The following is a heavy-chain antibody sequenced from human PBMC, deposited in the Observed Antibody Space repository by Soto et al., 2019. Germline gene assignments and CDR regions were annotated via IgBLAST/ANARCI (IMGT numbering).Heavy chain of an antibody. D-gene: IGHD3-3*01. CDR2: ISRSSSNI. CDR3: ARVFTVFGLIIPTYYYGMDV. V-gene: IGHV3-21*01. Sequence: GSLRLSCAALGFSFINYSMNWVRQAPGKGLEWVSSISRSSSNIYYSDSVRGRFTISRDNAKNSLYLQMDTLRVEDTAVYYCARVFTVFGLIIPTYYYGMDVWGKGTTVTVSS. CDR1: GFSFINYS. J-gene: IGHJ6*04.